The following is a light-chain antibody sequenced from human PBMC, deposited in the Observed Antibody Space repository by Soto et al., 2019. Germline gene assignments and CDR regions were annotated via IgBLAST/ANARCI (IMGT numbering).Light chain of an antibody. CDR1: QSVRGY. V-gene: IGKV3-11*01. J-gene: IGKJ1*01. CDR2: GSS. Sequence: DIVLTQSPATLSLSPGERATLSCRASQSVRGYLAWYQHKPGQPPRLLMYGSSIRATGIPARFSGSGSGTEFTLTISSLQSEDFAVYYCQQRSNWLWTFGQGTKVDIK. CDR3: QQRSNWLWT.